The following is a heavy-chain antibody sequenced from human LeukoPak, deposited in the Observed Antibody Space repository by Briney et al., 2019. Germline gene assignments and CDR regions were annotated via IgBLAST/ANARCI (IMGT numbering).Heavy chain of an antibody. J-gene: IGHJ4*02. CDR3: ARDSEATSGYSSFDY. CDR2: ISAYNGNT. Sequence: ASVKLSCTASGYAFTSCGISWVRQGPGQGLERKGWISAYNGNTNYAQKLQGRVTMTTDTSTSTAYMELRSLRSDDTAVYYCARDSEATSGYSSFDYWGQGTLVTVSS. D-gene: IGHD3-22*01. V-gene: IGHV1-18*01. CDR1: GYAFTSCG.